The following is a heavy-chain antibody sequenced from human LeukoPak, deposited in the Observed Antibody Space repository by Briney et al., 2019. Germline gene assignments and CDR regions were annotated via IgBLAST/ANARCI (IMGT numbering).Heavy chain of an antibody. Sequence: WASVKVSCKASGYTFTSYGISWVRQAPGQGLEWMGWISAYNGNTNYAQKLQGRVTMTTDTSTSTAYMELRSLRSDDTAVYYCARIFLSVVAPKRWFDPWGQGTLVTVSS. CDR1: GYTFTSYG. CDR2: ISAYNGNT. CDR3: ARIFLSVVAPKRWFDP. J-gene: IGHJ5*02. D-gene: IGHD4-23*01. V-gene: IGHV1-18*01.